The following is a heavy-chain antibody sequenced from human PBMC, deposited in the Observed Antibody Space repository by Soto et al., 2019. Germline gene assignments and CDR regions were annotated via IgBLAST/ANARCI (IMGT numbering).Heavy chain of an antibody. CDR2: ISAYNGNT. V-gene: IGHV1-18*01. Sequence: QVQLVQSGAEVKKPGASVKVSCKASGYTFTSYGISWVRQAPGQGLEWMGWISAYNGNTNYAQKLQGRVTMTTDTSTSTAYMELRSLRSDDTAVYYCARDRIVVVVAATPRVSGGDYRGQGTLVTVSS. CDR3: ARDRIVVVVAATPRVSGGDY. D-gene: IGHD2-15*01. J-gene: IGHJ4*02. CDR1: GYTFTSYG.